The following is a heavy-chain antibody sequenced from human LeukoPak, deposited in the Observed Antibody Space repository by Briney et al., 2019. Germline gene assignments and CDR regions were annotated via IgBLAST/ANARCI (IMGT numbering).Heavy chain of an antibody. D-gene: IGHD3-22*01. V-gene: IGHV1-69*05. CDR3: ARRDDYHDSSGFYEPGPLDV. Sequence: ASVKVSCKFSGGTFSSSAISWVRQAPGQGLEWMGVVIPIFGTANYAQKFQGRVSITTDDSTNTAYMGLSSLTSEDTAVYYCARRDDYHDSSGFYEPGPLDVWGRGSMVTVSS. J-gene: IGHJ3*01. CDR1: GGTFSSSA. CDR2: VIPIFGTA.